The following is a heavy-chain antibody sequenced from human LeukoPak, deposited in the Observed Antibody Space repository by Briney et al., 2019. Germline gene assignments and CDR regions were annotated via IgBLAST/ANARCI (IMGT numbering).Heavy chain of an antibody. Sequence: SETLSLTCTVSGDSISSYYWSWIRQPPGKGLEWIGYIYYSGSTNYNPSLKSRVTISVDTSKNQFSLKLSSVTAADAAVYYCVRARDIAVSWFGDLLSSETYLDYWGQGTLVTVSS. D-gene: IGHD3-10*01. CDR2: IYYSGST. CDR1: GDSISSYY. J-gene: IGHJ4*02. CDR3: VRARDIAVSWFGDLLSSETYLDY. V-gene: IGHV4-59*01.